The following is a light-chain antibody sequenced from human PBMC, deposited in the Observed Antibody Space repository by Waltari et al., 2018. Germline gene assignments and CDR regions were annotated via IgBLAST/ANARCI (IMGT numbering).Light chain of an antibody. Sequence: SYVLTQPPSVSVAPGKTAKITCGTNNIGAKGVHWYQHKPGQAPGLVIYDGRDPPSGNPEGVSGSNSGDTATLTISRVDAGDEADYYCQVCDSSSDHVIFGGGTKLTVL. J-gene: IGLJ2*01. V-gene: IGLV3-21*04. CDR1: NIGAKG. CDR3: QVCDSSSDHVI. CDR2: DGR.